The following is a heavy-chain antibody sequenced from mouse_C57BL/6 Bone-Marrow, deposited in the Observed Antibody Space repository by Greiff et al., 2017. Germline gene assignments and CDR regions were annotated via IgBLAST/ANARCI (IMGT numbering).Heavy chain of an antibody. V-gene: IGHV1-5*01. D-gene: IGHD2-5*01. Sequence: EVQLQQSGTVLARPGASVKMSCKTSGYTFTSYWMHWVKQRPGQGLEWIGAIYPGNSDTSYNQKFKGKAKLTAVTSASTAYMELSSLTNEDSAVYYCTTRYSNSYDFDYWGQGTTLTVSS. CDR2: IYPGNSDT. J-gene: IGHJ2*01. CDR1: GYTFTSYW. CDR3: TTRYSNSYDFDY.